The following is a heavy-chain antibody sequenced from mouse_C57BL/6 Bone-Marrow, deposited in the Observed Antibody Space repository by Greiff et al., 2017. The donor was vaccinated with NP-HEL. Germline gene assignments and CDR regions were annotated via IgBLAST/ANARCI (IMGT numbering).Heavy chain of an antibody. J-gene: IGHJ4*01. CDR1: GFSLTSYG. Sequence: VQLQESGPGLVQPSQSLSITCTVSGFSLTSYGVNWVRQSPGKGLEWLGVIWSGGSTDDNAAVMSILSITNCNSMSQVFFKMNSLQADDTAIYDCAKSSPMDYWGQGTSVTVSS. CDR2: IWSGGST. V-gene: IGHV2-5*01. CDR3: AKSSPMDY.